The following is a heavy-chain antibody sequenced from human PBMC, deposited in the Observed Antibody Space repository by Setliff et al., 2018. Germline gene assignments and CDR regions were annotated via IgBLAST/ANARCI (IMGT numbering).Heavy chain of an antibody. D-gene: IGHD1-26*01. CDR1: GGSINNYH. V-gene: IGHV4-59*01. Sequence: SETLSLTCAVYGGSINNYHWNWIRQPPGKGLEWIGYVGYNGNTHYNPSLNSRVTMSVDTSKNQFSLKLTSVSAADTAVYYCARWGENSGRPDWRAFDIWGQGTMVTVSS. CDR3: ARWGENSGRPDWRAFDI. J-gene: IGHJ3*02. CDR2: VGYNGNT.